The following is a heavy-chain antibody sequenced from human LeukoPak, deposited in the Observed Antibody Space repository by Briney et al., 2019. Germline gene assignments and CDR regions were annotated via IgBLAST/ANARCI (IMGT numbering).Heavy chain of an antibody. CDR3: ARDLGVMVRAFDI. Sequence: SETLSLTCTVSGGSISSYYWSWIRQPPGKRLEWIGYIYYSGSTSYNPSLKRRVTISVDTSKNQISLKLSSVTAADTAVYYCARDLGVMVRAFDIWGQGTMVTVSS. J-gene: IGHJ3*02. V-gene: IGHV4-59*01. CDR2: IYYSGST. CDR1: GGSISSYY. D-gene: IGHD5-18*01.